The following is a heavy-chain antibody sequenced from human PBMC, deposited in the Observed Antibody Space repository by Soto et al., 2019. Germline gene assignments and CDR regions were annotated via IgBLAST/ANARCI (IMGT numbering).Heavy chain of an antibody. CDR2: IYYSGST. CDR1: GGSISSSSYY. J-gene: IGHJ5*02. Sequence: SETLSLTCTVSGGSISSSSYYWGWIRQPPGKGLEWIGSIYYSGSTYYNPSLKSRVTISVDTSKNQFSLKLSSVTAADTAVYYCARQGGHYDILTANWFDPWGQGTLVTVSS. V-gene: IGHV4-39*01. CDR3: ARQGGHYDILTANWFDP. D-gene: IGHD3-9*01.